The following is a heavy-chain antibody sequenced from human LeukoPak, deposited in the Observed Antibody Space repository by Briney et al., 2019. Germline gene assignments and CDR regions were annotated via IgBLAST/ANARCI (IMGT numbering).Heavy chain of an antibody. V-gene: IGHV4-4*07. D-gene: IGHD2/OR15-2a*01. CDR1: GGSVDNYY. Sequence: SETLSLTCTVSGGSVDNYYRSWIRQPAGKGLEWIGRIYSSGSTNYNPSLKSRVTMSVDTSKNQFSLKLSSVTAADTAVYYCARLNRWFDPWGQGALVTVSS. J-gene: IGHJ5*02. CDR3: ARLNRWFDP. CDR2: IYSSGST.